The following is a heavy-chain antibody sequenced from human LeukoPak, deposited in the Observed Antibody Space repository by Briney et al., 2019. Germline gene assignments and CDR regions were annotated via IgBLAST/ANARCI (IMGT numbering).Heavy chain of an antibody. CDR1: RFTFSSYN. CDR2: VWYDGSKK. V-gene: IGHV3-33*06. CDR3: AKEGGYCSGGRCYWDAFDI. J-gene: IGHJ3*02. Sequence: PGGSLRLSCAASRFTFSSYNMHWVRQAPCKGLEWVAVVWYDGSKKYYADSVKGRFTISRDNSKNTLYLQMNSLRAEEPAVYYCAKEGGYCSGGRCYWDAFDIWGQGTMVTVSS. D-gene: IGHD2-15*01.